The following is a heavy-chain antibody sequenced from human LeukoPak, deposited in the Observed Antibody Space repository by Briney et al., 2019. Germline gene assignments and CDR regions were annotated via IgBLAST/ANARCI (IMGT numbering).Heavy chain of an antibody. CDR1: GFTVSSNY. CDR2: IYSGGRT. V-gene: IGHV3-66*02. Sequence: GGSLRLSCAASGFTVSSNYMSWVRQAPGKGLEWVSVIYSGGRTYYADSVKGRFTISRDNSKNTLYLQMNSLRAEDTAVYYCARDGRGNWFDPWGQGTLVTVSS. J-gene: IGHJ5*02. D-gene: IGHD3-10*01. CDR3: ARDGRGNWFDP.